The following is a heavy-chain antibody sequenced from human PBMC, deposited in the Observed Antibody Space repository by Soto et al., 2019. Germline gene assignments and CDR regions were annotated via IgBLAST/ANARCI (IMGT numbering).Heavy chain of an antibody. D-gene: IGHD1-26*01. Sequence: AGSLRLSCTASGFILSDYYMNWMRQAPGKGLEWVSYISDSGNTIYYADSVKGRFTISRDNAKNSLYLQMNSLRADDTAVYYCARDRVEGAGWFDPWVRGSQVTVSS. J-gene: IGHJ5*02. CDR2: ISDSGNTI. V-gene: IGHV3-11*01. CDR3: ARDRVEGAGWFDP. CDR1: GFILSDYY.